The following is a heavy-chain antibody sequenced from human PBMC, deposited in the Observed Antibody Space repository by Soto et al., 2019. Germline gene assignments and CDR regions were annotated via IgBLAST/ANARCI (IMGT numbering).Heavy chain of an antibody. V-gene: IGHV4-34*01. CDR1: GESFSDFY. Sequence: QVQLQQRGAGLLKPSETLSLTCTVDGESFSDFYWSWIRQSQGKGLEWIGEINYLGGINYNPFLESQVPISITTSMNQFSRSLRSVTAADTALYYCARGRNRPSYSGDLRPFDYWGQGTLVTVSS. CDR2: INYLGGI. D-gene: IGHD4-17*01. CDR3: ARGRNRPSYSGDLRPFDY. J-gene: IGHJ4*02.